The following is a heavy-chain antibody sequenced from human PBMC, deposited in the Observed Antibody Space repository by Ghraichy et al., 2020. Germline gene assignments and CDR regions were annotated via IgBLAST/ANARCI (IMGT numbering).Heavy chain of an antibody. CDR2: INKNGGDK. Sequence: GESLNISCAASGFTFSKYWMTWVRQAPGKGLEWVANINKNGGDKSYVDSLKGRFTISRDNAKNSLLLQMNSLRAEDTAVYYWARDFSPSYYFDSSSYYVDAFDLWGQGTVVTVSS. V-gene: IGHV3-7*01. D-gene: IGHD3-22*01. CDR1: GFTFSKYW. CDR3: ARDFSPSYYFDSSSYYVDAFDL. J-gene: IGHJ3*01.